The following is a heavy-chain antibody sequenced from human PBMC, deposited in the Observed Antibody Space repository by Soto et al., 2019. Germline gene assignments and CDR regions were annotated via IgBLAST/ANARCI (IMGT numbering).Heavy chain of an antibody. J-gene: IGHJ5*02. V-gene: IGHV1-69*02. D-gene: IGHD3-16*01. CDR3: ARSGMITFESDP. Sequence: ASVKVSCKASGGTFSSYTISWVRQAPGQGLEWMGRIIPILGIANYAQKFQGRVTITADKSTSTAYMELSSLRSEDTAVYYCARSGMITFESDPWGQGTLVTVSS. CDR1: GGTFSSYT. CDR2: IIPILGIA.